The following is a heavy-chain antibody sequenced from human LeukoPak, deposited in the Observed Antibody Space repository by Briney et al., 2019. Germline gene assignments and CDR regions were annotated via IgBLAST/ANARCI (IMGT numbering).Heavy chain of an antibody. CDR1: GYTFTTYA. CDR2: IIPIFGTA. Sequence: SVKVSCKPSGYTFTTYAISWVRQAPGQGLEWMGGIIPIFGTANYAQKFQGRVTITADKSTSTAYMELSSLRSEDTAVYYCARGPEGYYYYYYMDVWGKGTTVTVSS. V-gene: IGHV1-69*06. CDR3: ARGPEGYYYYYYMDV. J-gene: IGHJ6*03.